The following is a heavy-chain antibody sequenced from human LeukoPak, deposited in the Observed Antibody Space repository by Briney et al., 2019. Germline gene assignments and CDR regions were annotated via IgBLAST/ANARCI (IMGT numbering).Heavy chain of an antibody. J-gene: IGHJ4*02. CDR2: ISGSVGST. CDR1: GFTFSSYA. CDR3: AKDSGWD. Sequence: PGGSLRLSCAASGFTFSSYAMSWVRQAPGKGLEWVSRISGSVGSTYYADSVKGRSTISRDNSKDTLYLQMNSLRAEDTALYYCAKDSGWDWGQGTLVTVSS. V-gene: IGHV3-23*01. D-gene: IGHD3-10*01.